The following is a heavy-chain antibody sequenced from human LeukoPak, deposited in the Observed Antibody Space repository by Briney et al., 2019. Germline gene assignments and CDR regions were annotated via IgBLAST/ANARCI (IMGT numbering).Heavy chain of an antibody. CDR3: ARGEESRHYYASGSYYPRWFDP. D-gene: IGHD3-10*01. J-gene: IGHJ5*02. V-gene: IGHV4-30-4*01. CDR2: IYYSGST. CDR1: GGSISSGDYY. Sequence: PSQTLSLTCTVSGGSISSGDYYWSWLRQPPGKGLEWIGYIYYSGSTYYNPSLKSRVTISVDTSKNQFSLKLSSVTAADTAVYYRARGEESRHYYASGSYYPRWFDPWGQGTLVTVSS.